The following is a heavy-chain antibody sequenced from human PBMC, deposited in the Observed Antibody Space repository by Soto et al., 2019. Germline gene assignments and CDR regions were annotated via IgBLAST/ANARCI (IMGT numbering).Heavy chain of an antibody. CDR1: GFTFSSYA. CDR2: ISGSGGST. D-gene: IGHD3-10*01. J-gene: IGHJ4*02. Sequence: GGSLRLSCAASGFTFSSYAMSWVRQAPGKGLEWVSAISGSGGSTYYADSVKGRFTISRDNSKDTLYLQMNSLRAEDTAVYYCAKLPSITIPPYYFDYWGQGTLVTVSS. CDR3: AKLPSITIPPYYFDY. V-gene: IGHV3-23*01.